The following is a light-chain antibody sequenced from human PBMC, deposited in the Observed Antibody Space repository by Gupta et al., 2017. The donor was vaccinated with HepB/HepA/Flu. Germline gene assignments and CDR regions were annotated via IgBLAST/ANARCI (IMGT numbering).Light chain of an antibody. Sequence: IVLTQSPGTLSLSPGERATLSCRASQSVSSSYLAWYQQKPGQAPRLLIYGASSRATGIPDRFSGSGSGTDFTLTISRLEPEEFAVYYCQQYGSSLSITFGQGTRLEIK. CDR2: GAS. CDR1: QSVSSSY. CDR3: QQYGSSLSIT. V-gene: IGKV3-20*01. J-gene: IGKJ5*01.